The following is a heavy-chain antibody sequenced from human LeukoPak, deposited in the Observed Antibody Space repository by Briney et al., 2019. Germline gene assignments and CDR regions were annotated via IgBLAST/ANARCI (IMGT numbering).Heavy chain of an antibody. CDR2: IYTSGST. Sequence: SETLSHTCTVSGGSISSYYWSWIRQPAGKGLEWIGRIYTSGSTNYNPSLKSRVTMSVDTSKNQFSLKLSSVTAADTAVYYCAREGQYQLLPDYWGQGTLVTVSS. V-gene: IGHV4-4*07. CDR3: AREGQYQLLPDY. D-gene: IGHD2-2*01. CDR1: GGSISSYY. J-gene: IGHJ4*02.